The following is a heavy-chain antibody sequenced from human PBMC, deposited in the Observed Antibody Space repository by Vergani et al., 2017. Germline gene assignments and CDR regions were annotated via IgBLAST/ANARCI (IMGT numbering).Heavy chain of an antibody. CDR1: GFTFSSYA. CDR2: ISYDGSNK. D-gene: IGHD5-24*01. V-gene: IGHV3-30-3*01. Sequence: QVQLVESGGGVVQPGRSLRLSCAASGFTFSSYAMHWVRQAPGKGLEWVAVISYDGSNKYYADSVKGRFTISRDNSKNTLYLQMNSLRAEDTAVYYCARDGYNGGLDYWGQGTLVTVSS. CDR3: ARDGYNGGLDY. J-gene: IGHJ4*02.